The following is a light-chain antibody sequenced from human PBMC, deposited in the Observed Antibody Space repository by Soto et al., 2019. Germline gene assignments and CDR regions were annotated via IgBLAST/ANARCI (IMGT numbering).Light chain of an antibody. CDR2: GTS. V-gene: IGKV1-39*01. Sequence: DILMTQSPSSLSASVGDRVTITCRASQNIRGFLHWYQQKSGKAPRLLIYGTSHLESGAPSMFGGSRSGTDFTLTITGLQPEDSASYFCQQSFSNYLTSGGGTKVDIK. J-gene: IGKJ4*01. CDR3: QQSFSNYLT. CDR1: QNIRGF.